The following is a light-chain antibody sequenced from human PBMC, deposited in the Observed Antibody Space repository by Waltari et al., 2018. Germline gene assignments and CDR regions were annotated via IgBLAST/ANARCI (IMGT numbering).Light chain of an antibody. Sequence: SYELTQPPSVSVSPGQTASITCSGDNLGDKYACWFQQKPGQSPLLVIYQDSKRPSGIPERFSGSNSGNTATLTISGTQAMDEADYYCQAWDSSTYVFGTGTKVTVL. J-gene: IGLJ1*01. V-gene: IGLV3-1*01. CDR3: QAWDSSTYV. CDR2: QDS. CDR1: NLGDKY.